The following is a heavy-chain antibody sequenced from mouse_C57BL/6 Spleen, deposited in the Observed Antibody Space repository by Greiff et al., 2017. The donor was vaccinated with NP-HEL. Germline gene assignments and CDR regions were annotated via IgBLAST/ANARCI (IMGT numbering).Heavy chain of an antibody. CDR1: GFTFSDYG. J-gene: IGHJ4*01. D-gene: IGHD2-1*01. V-gene: IGHV5-17*01. Sequence: EVMLVESGGGLVKPGGSLKLSCAASGFTFSDYGMHWVRQAPEKGLEWVAYISSGSSTIYYADTVKGRFTISRDNAKNTLFLQMTSLRSEDTAMYYCARGIYGNYDAMDYWGQGTSVTVSS. CDR2: ISSGSSTI. CDR3: ARGIYGNYDAMDY.